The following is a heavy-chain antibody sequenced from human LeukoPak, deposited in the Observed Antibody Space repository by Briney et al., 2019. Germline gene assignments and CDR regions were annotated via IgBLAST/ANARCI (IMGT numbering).Heavy chain of an antibody. Sequence: GRSVSLSCAASGFTLSCYGMHWVRQAAGQGLVWVAVIPSDGSNKRYADSLKGRFTISRYNSKNTLYLQMNSMRAEDTAVHYYAKERGYSSAWYENPVRYYFDYWGQGTLVTVSS. CDR2: IPSDGSNK. CDR1: GFTLSCYG. J-gene: IGHJ4*02. V-gene: IGHV3-30*18. D-gene: IGHD6-19*01. CDR3: AKERGYSSAWYENPVRYYFDY.